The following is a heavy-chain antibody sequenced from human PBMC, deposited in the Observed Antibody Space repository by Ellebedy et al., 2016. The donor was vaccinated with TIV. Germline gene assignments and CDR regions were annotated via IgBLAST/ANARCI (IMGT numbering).Heavy chain of an antibody. CDR2: MNPNSGNT. V-gene: IGHV1-8*02. J-gene: IGHJ2*01. CDR3: ARGDGTTVSREDWYFDL. Sequence: ASVKVSXKASGYTFTSYGINWVRQATGQGLEWMGWMNPNSGNTGYAQKFQGRVTMTRNTSISTAYMELSSLRSEDTAVYYCARGDGTTVSREDWYFDLWGRGTLVTVSS. D-gene: IGHD4-17*01. CDR1: GYTFTSYG.